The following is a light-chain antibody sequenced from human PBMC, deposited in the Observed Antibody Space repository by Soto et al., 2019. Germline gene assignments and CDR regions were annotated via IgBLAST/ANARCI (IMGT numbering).Light chain of an antibody. CDR2: GTS. J-gene: IGKJ2*01. CDR1: QSVDSSY. CDR3: QHYGSSIYT. Sequence: ENVLTQSPGTLSLSPGERATLSCRASQSVDSSYLAWYQQKPGQAPRLLSYGTSSRATGIPDRFSGSGSGTDFTLTINKLEPEDFAVYYCQHYGSSIYTFGQGTKLEIK. V-gene: IGKV3-20*01.